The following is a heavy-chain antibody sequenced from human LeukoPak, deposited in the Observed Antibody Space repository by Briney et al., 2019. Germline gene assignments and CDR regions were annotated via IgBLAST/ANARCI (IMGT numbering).Heavy chain of an antibody. CDR3: ARMVRGWYNYCDY. CDR2: IYYSGST. Sequence: SETLSLTCTVSGGSISSYYWSWIRQPPGKGLEWIGYIYYSGSTNYNPSLKSRVTISVDTSKNQFSLKLSSVTAADTAVYYCARMVRGWYNYCDYWGQGTLVTVSS. J-gene: IGHJ4*02. D-gene: IGHD6-19*01. CDR1: GGSISSYY. V-gene: IGHV4-59*01.